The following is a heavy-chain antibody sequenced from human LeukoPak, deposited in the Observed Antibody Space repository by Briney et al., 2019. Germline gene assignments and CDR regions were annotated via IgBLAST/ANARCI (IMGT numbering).Heavy chain of an antibody. J-gene: IGHJ4*02. Sequence: ASVKVSCTASGYTFTGYYMHWVRQAPGQGLEWMGWINPNSGGTNYAQKFQGRVTMTRDTSISTAYMELSRLRSDDTAVYYCAREGEMATISNYWGQGTLVTVSS. D-gene: IGHD5-24*01. V-gene: IGHV1-2*02. CDR1: GYTFTGYY. CDR3: AREGEMATISNY. CDR2: INPNSGGT.